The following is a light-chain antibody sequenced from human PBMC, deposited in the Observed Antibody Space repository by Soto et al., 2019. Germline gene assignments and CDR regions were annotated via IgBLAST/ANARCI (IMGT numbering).Light chain of an antibody. Sequence: DIQITQSPPTLSASVGDRVTITCRASQPISSWLAWYPQTPGKAPKLLIYAASRLHSGVPSLFSGSGAGTDCTLTISSLQPEDVATDYCQQANSFTITFGQGTRLEIK. CDR1: QPISSW. CDR2: AAS. CDR3: QQANSFTIT. J-gene: IGKJ5*01. V-gene: IGKV1-12*01.